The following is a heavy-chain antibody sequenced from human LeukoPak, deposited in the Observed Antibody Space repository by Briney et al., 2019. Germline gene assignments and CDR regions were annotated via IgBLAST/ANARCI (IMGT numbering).Heavy chain of an antibody. D-gene: IGHD3-3*02. CDR1: GFTFDDYA. Sequence: QPGRSLTLSCAASGFTFDDYAMHWVRQAPGKGLEWVSGISWNSGNIGYADSVKGRFTISRDNAKNSLYLQVNSLRAEDTALYYCAKGGTSVLVYYYFDYWGQGTLVTVSS. J-gene: IGHJ4*02. V-gene: IGHV3-9*01. CDR3: AKGGTSVLVYYYFDY. CDR2: ISWNSGNI.